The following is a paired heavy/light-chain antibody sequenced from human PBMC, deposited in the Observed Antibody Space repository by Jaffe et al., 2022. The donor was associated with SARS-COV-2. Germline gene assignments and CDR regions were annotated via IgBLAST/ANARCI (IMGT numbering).Light chain of an antibody. J-gene: IGKJ2*01. CDR1: QSVSTSY. CDR2: GAS. Sequence: EIVLTQSPGTLSLSPGERATLSCRASQSVSTSYLAWYQQKPGQAPRLLIYGASSRATGIPDRFSGSGSGTDFTLTISRLEPEDFAVYHCQQYDSSPTFGQGTKLEIK. V-gene: IGKV3-20*01. CDR3: QQYDSSPT.
Heavy chain of an antibody. CDR2: INGDGSST. V-gene: IGHV3-74*01. CDR1: GISVSNYW. J-gene: IGHJ4*02. Sequence: EVHLVESGGGLVQSGGSLRLSCAASGISVSNYWMHWVRQAPGKGLVWVSRINGDGSSTTYADSVKGRFTISRDNAKNTLYLQMNSLRAEDTAVYYCTRVGGYCSGGSCYGGDDYWGQGTLVTVSS. CDR3: TRVGGYCSGGSCYGGDDY. D-gene: IGHD2-15*01.